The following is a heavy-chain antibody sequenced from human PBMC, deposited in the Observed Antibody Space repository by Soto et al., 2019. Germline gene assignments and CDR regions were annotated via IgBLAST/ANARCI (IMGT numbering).Heavy chain of an antibody. CDR2: ILHDGNNE. D-gene: IGHD3-10*01. CDR1: GFTFNSYD. Sequence: QVQLAESGGGVVQPGTSLRLSCAGSGFTFNSYDMHWVRQAPGKGLEWVAVILHDGNNEYYEDSLKGRFTISRDNSKNTLYLQMNSLKSEDTAVYYCARDVPESGSGNSSHGMDVWGQGTTVTVSS. CDR3: ARDVPESGSGNSSHGMDV. V-gene: IGHV3-30-3*01. J-gene: IGHJ6*02.